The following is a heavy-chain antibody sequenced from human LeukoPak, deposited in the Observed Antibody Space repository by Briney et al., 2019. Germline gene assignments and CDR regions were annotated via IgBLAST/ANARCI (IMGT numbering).Heavy chain of an antibody. V-gene: IGHV1-69*06. CDR1: GGTFSSYA. CDR2: IIPIFGTA. D-gene: IGHD3-10*01. Sequence: ASVKVSYKASGGTFSSYAISWVRQAPGQGLEWMGGIIPIFGTANYAQKFQGRVTITADKSTSTAYMELSSLRSEDTAVYYCGVTYYYYYYMDVWGKGTTVTVSS. CDR3: GVTYYYYYYMDV. J-gene: IGHJ6*03.